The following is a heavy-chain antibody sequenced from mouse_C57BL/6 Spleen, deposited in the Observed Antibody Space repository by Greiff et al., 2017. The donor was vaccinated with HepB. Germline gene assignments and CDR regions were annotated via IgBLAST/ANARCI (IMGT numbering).Heavy chain of an antibody. CDR2: ISDGGSYT. D-gene: IGHD2-4*01. J-gene: IGHJ3*01. Sequence: EVKLEESGGGLVKPGGSLKLSCAASGFTFSSYAMSWVRQTPEKRLGWVATISDGGSYTYYPDNVKGRFTISRDNAKNNLYLQMSHLKSEDTAMYYCARGLRDYDTWFAYWGQGTLVTVSA. V-gene: IGHV5-4*03. CDR3: ARGLRDYDTWFAY. CDR1: GFTFSSYA.